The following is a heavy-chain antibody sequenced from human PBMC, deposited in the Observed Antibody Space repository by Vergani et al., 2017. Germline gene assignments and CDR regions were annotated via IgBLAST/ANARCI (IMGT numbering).Heavy chain of an antibody. J-gene: IGHJ6*03. CDR2: INPNSGGT. V-gene: IGHV1-2*04. Sequence: QVQLVQSGAEVKKPGASVKVSCKASGYTFTGYYMHWVRQAPGQGLEWMGWINPNSGGTIYAQKFQGWVTMTRETSISTAYMGLSRLRSDDTAVYYCARGSGFYYYYMDVWGQGTTVTVSS. D-gene: IGHD1-1*01. CDR3: ARGSGFYYYYMDV. CDR1: GYTFTGYY.